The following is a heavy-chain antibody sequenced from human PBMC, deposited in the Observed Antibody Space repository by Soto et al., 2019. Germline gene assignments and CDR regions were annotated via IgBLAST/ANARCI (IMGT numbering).Heavy chain of an antibody. CDR1: GFTFSRYA. J-gene: IGHJ4*02. Sequence: EVQLVESGGGLVQPGGSLRLSCAASGFTFSRYAMHWVRQAPGKGLEYVSPISSNGGSTYYANSVKGRFTISRDNSKITLCLQMGSLRPEHTAVYYCARGGRGYEYEYWGQGPLVTVSS. D-gene: IGHD5-12*01. V-gene: IGHV3-64*01. CDR2: ISSNGGST. CDR3: ARGGRGYEYEY.